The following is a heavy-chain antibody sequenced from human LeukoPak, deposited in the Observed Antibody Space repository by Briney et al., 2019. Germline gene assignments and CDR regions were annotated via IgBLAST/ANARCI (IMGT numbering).Heavy chain of an antibody. V-gene: IGHV1-46*01. D-gene: IGHD4-11*01. CDR2: INPSGGST. J-gene: IGHJ5*02. CDR1: GYTFTSYY. Sequence: ASAKVSCKASGYTFTSYYMHWVRQAPGQGLEWMGIINPSGGSTSYAQKFQGRVTMTRDTSTSTVYMELSSLRSEDTAVYYCARDFYPRTDYSNYEAPWGQGTLVTVSS. CDR3: ARDFYPRTDYSNYEAP.